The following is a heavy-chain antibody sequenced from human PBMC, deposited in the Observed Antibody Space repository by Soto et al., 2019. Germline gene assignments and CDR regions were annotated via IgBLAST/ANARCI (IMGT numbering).Heavy chain of an antibody. V-gene: IGHV4-59*01. CDR2: IYYTGNP. CDR3: AAGLDHNKVGY. D-gene: IGHD2-2*03. CDR1: GGSISPSY. Sequence: QVRLQESGPGLVKPSETLSLTCTVSGGSISPSYWNWVRQPPGKRPEWIGCIYYTGNPHYNPSLKSRVAISRDTSKYQFSRELTSVTAAETAMYFCAAGLDHNKVGYWGQGTLVTVSS. J-gene: IGHJ4*02.